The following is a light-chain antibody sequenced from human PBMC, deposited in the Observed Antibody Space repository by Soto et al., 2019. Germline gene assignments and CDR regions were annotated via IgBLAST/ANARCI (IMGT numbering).Light chain of an antibody. J-gene: IGKJ1*01. V-gene: IGKV3-20*01. Sequence: EIVLTQSPDTLSVSPGERATLSCRASQSITEKVVWYQQKPGQAPRLLMYATSSRATGIPDRFSGSGSGTDFTLTISGLEPEDFAVYYCQQYGDSPRTFGQGTKVDIK. CDR3: QQYGDSPRT. CDR1: QSITEK. CDR2: ATS.